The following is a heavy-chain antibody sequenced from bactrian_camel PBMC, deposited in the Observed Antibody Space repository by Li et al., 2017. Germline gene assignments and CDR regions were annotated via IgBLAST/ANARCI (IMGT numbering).Heavy chain of an antibody. CDR2: IEGDGTT. D-gene: IGHD6*01. J-gene: IGHJ4*01. CDR1: TDGYAGYA. CDR3: AAGGLSTVVAGYWPVWAFGCEASYSY. V-gene: IGHV3S53*01. Sequence: HVQLVESGGGSVQTGGSLRLSCQYSTDGYAGYALAWFRRGPRKNYEGLASIEGDGTTKYADSVKGRFTISKDLTENTLTLQMNSLKPEDTAMYYCAAGGLSTVVAGYWPVWAFGCEASYSYLGRGTQVTVS.